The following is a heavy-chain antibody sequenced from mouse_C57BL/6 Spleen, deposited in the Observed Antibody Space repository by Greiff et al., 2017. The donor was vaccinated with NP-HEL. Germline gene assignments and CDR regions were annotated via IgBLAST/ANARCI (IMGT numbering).Heavy chain of an antibody. V-gene: IGHV1-22*01. J-gene: IGHJ2*01. Sequence: EVQLQQSGPELVKPGASVKMSCKASGYTFTDYNMLWVKQSHGKSLEWIGNINPNNGGTSYNQKFKGKATLTVNKSSSTAYMELRSLTSEDSAVYYCAREDYYGYWGQGTTLTVSS. CDR2: INPNNGGT. D-gene: IGHD1-1*01. CDR1: GYTFTDYN. CDR3: AREDYYGY.